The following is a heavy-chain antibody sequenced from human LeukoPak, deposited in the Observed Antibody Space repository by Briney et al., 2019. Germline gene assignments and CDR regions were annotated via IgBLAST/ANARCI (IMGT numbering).Heavy chain of an antibody. CDR3: ARAYYYGSGGKRAFDI. V-gene: IGHV4-30-4*01. Sequence: KSSQTLSLTCTVSGGSISSGDYYWSWIRQPPGKGLEWIGYIYYSGSTYYNPSLKSRVTISVDRSKNQFSLKLSSVTAADTAVYYCARAYYYGSGGKRAFDIWGQGTMVTVSS. CDR2: IYYSGST. D-gene: IGHD3-10*01. J-gene: IGHJ3*02. CDR1: GGSISSGDYY.